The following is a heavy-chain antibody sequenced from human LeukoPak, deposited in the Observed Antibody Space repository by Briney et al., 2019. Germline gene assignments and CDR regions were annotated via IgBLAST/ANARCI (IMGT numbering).Heavy chain of an antibody. D-gene: IGHD5-12*01. CDR3: ARDRGYRGYDLDY. V-gene: IGHV3-33*01. J-gene: IGHJ4*02. CDR2: IWYDGSNK. Sequence: GGFLRLSCAASGFTFSSYGMHWVRQAPGKGLEWVAVIWYDGSNKYYADSVKGRFTISRDNSKNTLYLQMNSLRAEDTAVYYCARDRGYRGYDLDYWGQGTLVTVSS. CDR1: GFTFSSYG.